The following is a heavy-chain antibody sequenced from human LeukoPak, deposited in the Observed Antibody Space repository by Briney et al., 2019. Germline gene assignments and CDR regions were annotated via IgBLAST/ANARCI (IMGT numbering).Heavy chain of an antibody. Sequence: GASVKVSCKASGYTFTSYDINWVRQATGQGLEWVGWMNPNSGNTGYAQKFQGRVTMTRNTSISTAYMELSSLRSEDTAVYYCARRRGYYDSNGYLAYWGQGTLVTVSS. CDR2: MNPNSGNT. J-gene: IGHJ4*02. D-gene: IGHD3-22*01. CDR1: GYTFTSYD. CDR3: ARRRGYYDSNGYLAY. V-gene: IGHV1-8*01.